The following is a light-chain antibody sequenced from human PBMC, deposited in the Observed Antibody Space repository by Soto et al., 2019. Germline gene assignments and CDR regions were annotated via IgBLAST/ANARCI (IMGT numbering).Light chain of an antibody. J-gene: IGKJ1*01. Sequence: DIQMTQSPSSLSASVGDRVIISCRASQGISHHLAWYQQKPGKVPKLLIYATSTLQSGVPSRFSGSGSGTGFTLTISSLQPEDAATFYCQQYSVAPGTFGPGTTVEIK. CDR3: QQYSVAPGT. V-gene: IGKV1-27*01. CDR1: QGISHH. CDR2: ATS.